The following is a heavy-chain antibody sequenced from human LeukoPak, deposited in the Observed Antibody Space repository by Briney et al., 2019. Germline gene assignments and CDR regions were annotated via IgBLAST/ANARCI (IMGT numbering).Heavy chain of an antibody. Sequence: PGGSLRFSCAASGFTLKIYPMHWVRQTPGKGLEWLSVISHDGSDKNNADSVKGRFIISRDNSKNTVFLQLNSLRPEDTAMYYCAREGVQTTVDAFDIWGLGTMVIVSS. V-gene: IGHV3-30*04. CDR1: GFTLKIYP. CDR3: AREGVQTTVDAFDI. J-gene: IGHJ3*02. D-gene: IGHD4-17*01. CDR2: ISHDGSDK.